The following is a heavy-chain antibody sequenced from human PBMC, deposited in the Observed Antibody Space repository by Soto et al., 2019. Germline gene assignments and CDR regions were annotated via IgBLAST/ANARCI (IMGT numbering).Heavy chain of an antibody. CDR2: ISDDGTNK. J-gene: IGHJ4*02. Sequence: GGSLRLSCKGSGFTFSSFAIQWVRQAPGKGLEWVAAISDDGTNKYTADSVKGRFTISRDNSRNTVYLQVNSLRIEDTAVYYCASQNWNYRYFDYWGQGTLVTVSS. V-gene: IGHV3-30*04. CDR1: GFTFSSFA. CDR3: ASQNWNYRYFDY. D-gene: IGHD1-7*01.